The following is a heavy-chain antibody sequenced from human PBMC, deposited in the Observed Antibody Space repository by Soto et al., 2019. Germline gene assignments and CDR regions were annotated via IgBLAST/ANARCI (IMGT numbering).Heavy chain of an antibody. J-gene: IGHJ4*02. Sequence: SETLSLTCTVSGGSISSSSYYWGWIRQPPGKGLEWIGSIYYSGSTYYNPSLKSRVTISVDTSKNQFSLKLSSVTAADTAVYYCARLATTVTSHFDYWGQGTLATVSS. V-gene: IGHV4-39*01. CDR2: IYYSGST. D-gene: IGHD4-17*01. CDR1: GGSISSSSYY. CDR3: ARLATTVTSHFDY.